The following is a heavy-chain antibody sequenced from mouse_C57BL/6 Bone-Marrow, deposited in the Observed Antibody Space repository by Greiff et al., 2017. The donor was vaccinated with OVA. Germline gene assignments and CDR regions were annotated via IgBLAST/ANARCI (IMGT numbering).Heavy chain of an antibody. J-gene: IGHJ4*01. Sequence: VESEGGLVQPGSSMKLSCTASGFTFSDYYMAWVRQVPEKGLEWVANINYDGSSTYYLDSLKSRFIISRDNAKNILYLQMSSLKSEDTATYYCAREWYAMDYWGQGTSVTVSS. CDR3: AREWYAMDY. V-gene: IGHV5-16*01. CDR2: INYDGSST. CDR1: GFTFSDYY.